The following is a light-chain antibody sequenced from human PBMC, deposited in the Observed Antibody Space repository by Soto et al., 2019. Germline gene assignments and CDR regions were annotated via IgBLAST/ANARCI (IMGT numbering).Light chain of an antibody. CDR1: QSISSW. J-gene: IGKJ2*01. CDR2: DAS. CDR3: QQYNNYQYT. Sequence: DIQMTQSPSTLSASVGDRVTITCRASQSISSWLAWYQQKPGKAPKLLIYDASSLESGVPSRFSGSGSGTAFTLTISSLQPDDFATYYCQQYNNYQYTFGQGTKLEIK. V-gene: IGKV1-5*01.